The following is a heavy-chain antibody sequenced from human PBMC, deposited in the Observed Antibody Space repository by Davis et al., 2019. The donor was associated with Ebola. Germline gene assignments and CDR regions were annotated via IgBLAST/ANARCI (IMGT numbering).Heavy chain of an antibody. D-gene: IGHD3-22*01. CDR1: RYTLTTYA. V-gene: IGHV1-3*01. CDR3: ARDGYYYDSSGYSLAFDY. J-gene: IGHJ4*02. CDR2: INVGNGNT. Sequence: ASVKVSCKASRYTLTTYAVHWVRQAPGQRLEWMGWINVGNGNTRYSRKFQGRVTITRDTSANRVFMELGSLTHEDTAVYYCARDGYYYDSSGYSLAFDYWGQGTLVTVSS.